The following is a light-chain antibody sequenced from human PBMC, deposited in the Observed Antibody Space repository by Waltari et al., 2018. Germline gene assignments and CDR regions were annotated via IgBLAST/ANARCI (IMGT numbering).Light chain of an antibody. CDR1: QSVSKY. CDR2: HAS. CDR3: QKYDSLPAT. Sequence: ENVLTQSPGCLSLSPGDRATLSCRASQSVSKYLAWYQQKPGQAPRLLIYHASSRATGIPDRFSGSGFGTDFSLTISRLEPEDFAVYYCQKYDSLPATFGQGTKVEIK. J-gene: IGKJ1*01. V-gene: IGKV3-20*01.